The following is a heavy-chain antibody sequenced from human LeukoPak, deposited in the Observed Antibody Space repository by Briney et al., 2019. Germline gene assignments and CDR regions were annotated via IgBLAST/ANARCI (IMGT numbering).Heavy chain of an antibody. J-gene: IGHJ4*02. D-gene: IGHD3-10*01. CDR2: IQYDGSSK. CDR1: GCTLRSYY. V-gene: IGHV3-30*02. CDR3: ARGWFGELGFDY. Sequence: GGSLSLSCAASGCTLRSYYMHWVRQAPGKGLEWVAFIQYDGSSKDYADSVKGRFTISRDNSKNTLDLQMNSLRAEDTAVYYCARGWFGELGFDYWGQGTLVTVSS.